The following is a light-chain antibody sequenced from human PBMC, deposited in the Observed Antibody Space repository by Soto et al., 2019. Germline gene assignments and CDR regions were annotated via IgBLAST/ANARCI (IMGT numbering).Light chain of an antibody. Sequence: EIVLTQSPATLPLSPGETATLSCRASQTVSSTYLAWYQHKPGRAPRLLIDGASSRAAGIPDRFSGSGSGTDFTRTISRLEPEDLAVYYCQQYDYLVTFGQGTKVDIK. J-gene: IGKJ1*01. V-gene: IGKV3-20*01. CDR2: GAS. CDR1: QTVSSTY. CDR3: QQYDYLVT.